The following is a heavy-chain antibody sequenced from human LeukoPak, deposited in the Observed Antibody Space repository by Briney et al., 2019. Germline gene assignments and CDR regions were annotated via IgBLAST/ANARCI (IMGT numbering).Heavy chain of an antibody. CDR1: GGSVTTTNFD. CDR2: ISSSGKS. D-gene: IGHD1-26*01. J-gene: IGHJ4*02. V-gene: IGHV4-39*01. Sequence: PSETLSLTCAVSGGSVTTTNFDWAWIRQPPGQGLEWIATISSSGKSYYNPYLMSRVTISVDTSKNQFSLAVTSVTAADTSLFYCATFKGGTGFDYWGRGILVIV. CDR3: ATFKGGTGFDY.